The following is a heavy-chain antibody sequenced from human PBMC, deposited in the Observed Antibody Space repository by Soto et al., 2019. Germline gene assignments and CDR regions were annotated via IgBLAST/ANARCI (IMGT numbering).Heavy chain of an antibody. J-gene: IGHJ4*02. CDR1: GFTFRRDW. V-gene: IGHV3-7*04. CDR2: TNQDGTAK. D-gene: IGHD1-26*01. Sequence: DEQLVESGGGLVQPGGSLRLSCAVSGFTFRRDWMNWVRQAPGKGLEWVAHTNQDGTAKYYVDSVKGRFTISRDNDKNSLYLQMNSRRVEDTAVYYCSGGVGDAVWGQGTLVTVSS. CDR3: SGGVGDAV.